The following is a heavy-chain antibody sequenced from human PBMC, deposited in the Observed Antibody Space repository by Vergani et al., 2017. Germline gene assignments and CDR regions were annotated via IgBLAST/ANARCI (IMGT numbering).Heavy chain of an antibody. J-gene: IGHJ6*02. CDR1: GVTFKNYG. CDR3: ANLLQDIVVGSPTVGPYNKTMDV. Sequence: QVLLVESGGGVVQPGGSLRLSCTASGVTFKNYGLHWVRQAPGKGLEWVAFIRSDGNNKYYADSVKGRITISRYNSKNTLYLQVNSLRPADTAVYYCANLLQDIVVGSPTVGPYNKTMDVWGRGTTVIVSS. V-gene: IGHV3-30*02. CDR2: IRSDGNNK. D-gene: IGHD2-2*01.